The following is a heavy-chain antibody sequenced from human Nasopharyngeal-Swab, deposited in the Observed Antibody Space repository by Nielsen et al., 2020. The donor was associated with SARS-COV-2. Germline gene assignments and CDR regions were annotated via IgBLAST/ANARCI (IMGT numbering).Heavy chain of an antibody. CDR2: IKQDGSEK. CDR3: ARDLRHYDFWSGYYTGIYFQH. V-gene: IGHV3-7*03. Sequence: WIRQPPGKGLEWVANIKQDGSEKYYVDSVKGRFTISRGNAKNSLYLQMNSLRAEDTAVYYCARDLRHYDFWSGYYTGIYFQHWGQGTLVTVSS. J-gene: IGHJ1*01. D-gene: IGHD3-3*01.